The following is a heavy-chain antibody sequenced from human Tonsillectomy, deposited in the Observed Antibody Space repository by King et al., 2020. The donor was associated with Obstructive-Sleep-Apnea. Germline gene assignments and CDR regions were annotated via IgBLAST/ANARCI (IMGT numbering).Heavy chain of an antibody. CDR2: ISSSSTI. J-gene: IGHJ4*02. D-gene: IGHD1-26*01. V-gene: IGHV3-48*04. CDR3: GSYSGSQEDY. Sequence: VQLVESGEGLVQPGGSLRLSRAASGFTFSSYSMNWVRQAPGKGLEWFAYISSSSTIYYADSVKGRFTIARDNAKNSLYLQMNSLRAEDTAVYYCGSYSGSQEDYWGQGTLVTVSS. CDR1: GFTFSSYS.